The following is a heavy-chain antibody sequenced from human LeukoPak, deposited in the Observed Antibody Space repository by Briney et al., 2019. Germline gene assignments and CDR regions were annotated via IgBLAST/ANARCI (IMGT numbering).Heavy chain of an antibody. D-gene: IGHD3-22*01. CDR1: GFTFSDYY. Sequence: PGGSLRLSCAASGFTFSDYYMSWIRQAPGKGLEWVSYISTSGSTIYYTDSVKGRFTISRDNAKNSLYLQMNSLRAEDTAVYYCARDRSYYDSSGYHRVDYWGRGTLVPVSS. CDR2: ISTSGSTI. J-gene: IGHJ4*02. V-gene: IGHV3-11*04. CDR3: ARDRSYYDSSGYHRVDY.